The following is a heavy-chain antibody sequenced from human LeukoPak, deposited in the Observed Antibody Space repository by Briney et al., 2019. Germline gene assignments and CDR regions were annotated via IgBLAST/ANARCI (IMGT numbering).Heavy chain of an antibody. CDR1: GLTFSGKG. V-gene: IGHV3-33*01. CDR3: ARLDCSGGSCYPH. J-gene: IGHJ4*02. Sequence: GGSLRLSCEASGLTFSGKGMHWVRQAPGKGLEWVAVIWYDGSSKYYADSVRGRFTISRDNSKNTLYLQMTSLRAEDMAVYYCARLDCSGGSCYPHWGQGTLVTVSS. D-gene: IGHD2-15*01. CDR2: IWYDGSSK.